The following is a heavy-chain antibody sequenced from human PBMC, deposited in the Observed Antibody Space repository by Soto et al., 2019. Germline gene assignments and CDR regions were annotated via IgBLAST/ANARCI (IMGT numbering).Heavy chain of an antibody. CDR1: GLTFSDYG. V-gene: IGHV3-30*18. J-gene: IGHJ6*02. CDR2: ISYDGSFV. CDR3: AKERGRNRNFAMDV. Sequence: GSLRLSCVVSGLTFSDYGFHWVRQAPGKGLDWVAAISYDGSFVYYADSVRGRFTISRDNSRNTLDLQMNTLRHEDTAVYYCAKERGRNRNFAMDVWGQGTSVTVPS. D-gene: IGHD1-1*01.